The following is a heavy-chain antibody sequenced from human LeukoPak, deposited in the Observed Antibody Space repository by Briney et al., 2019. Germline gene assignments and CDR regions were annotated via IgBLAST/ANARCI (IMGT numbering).Heavy chain of an antibody. V-gene: IGHV3-48*01. CDR2: ISSDSRTI. Sequence: GGSLRLSCAASGFTFSYYGMNWVRQAPGKGLEWVSHISSDSRTIQYADSVRGRFTISRDNAKNILFLQMNSLRAEDTAIYYCAREWDSWGQGTLVIVSS. CDR3: AREWDS. CDR1: GFTFSYYG. J-gene: IGHJ4*02.